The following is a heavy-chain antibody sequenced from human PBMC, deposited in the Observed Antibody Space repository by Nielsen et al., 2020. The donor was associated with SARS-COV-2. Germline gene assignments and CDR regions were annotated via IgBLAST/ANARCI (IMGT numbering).Heavy chain of an antibody. V-gene: IGHV1-24*01. J-gene: IGHJ5*02. Sequence: ASVKVSCKASGYTFTSYGISWVRQAPGQGLEWMGGFDPEDGETIYAQKFQGRVTMNEDTSTDTAYMELSSLRSEDTAVYYCATGVGIAARSAGWFDPWGQGTLVTVSS. CDR1: GYTFTSYG. CDR3: ATGVGIAARSAGWFDP. CDR2: FDPEDGET. D-gene: IGHD6-6*01.